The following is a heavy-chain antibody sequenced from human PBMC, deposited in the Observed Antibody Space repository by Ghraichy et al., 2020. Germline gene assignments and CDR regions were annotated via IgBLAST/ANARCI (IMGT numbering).Heavy chain of an antibody. D-gene: IGHD3-10*01. CDR2: INHSGST. CDR1: GGSFSGYY. J-gene: IGHJ5*02. V-gene: IGHV4-34*01. CDR3: ARGDYYGSATFDP. Sequence: ESLNISCAVYGGSFSGYYWSWIRQPPGKGLEWIGEINHSGSTNYNPSLKSRVTISVDTSKNQFSLKLSSVTAADTAVYYCARGDYYGSATFDPWGQGTLVTVSS.